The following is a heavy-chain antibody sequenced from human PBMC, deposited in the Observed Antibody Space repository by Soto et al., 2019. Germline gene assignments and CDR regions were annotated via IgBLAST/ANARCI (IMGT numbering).Heavy chain of an antibody. J-gene: IGHJ6*02. V-gene: IGHV1-69*01. CDR1: GGTFSSYA. CDR3: TTGWIQKWVGHYYYAMDV. Sequence: QVQLVQSGAEVKKPGSSVKVSCKASGGTFSSYAISWVRQAPGQGLEWMGGIIPIFGTANYAQKFQGRVTITADESTSTAYMELSSLRSEDTAVYYCTTGWIQKWVGHYYYAMDVWGQGTTVTVSS. CDR2: IIPIFGTA. D-gene: IGHD5-18*01.